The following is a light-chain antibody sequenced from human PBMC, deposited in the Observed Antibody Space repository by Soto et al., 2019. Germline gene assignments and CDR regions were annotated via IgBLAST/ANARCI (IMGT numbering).Light chain of an antibody. Sequence: DIQMTQSPSTLSASVGDRVTITCRASQSISESLAWYQQKPGQAPKLLIYEASNLKSGVPSRFSGSGSGTDYTLTISSLQTDDFARYYCQHNNGYWTFGQGTKVEIK. J-gene: IGKJ1*01. CDR2: EAS. CDR3: QHNNGYWT. CDR1: QSISES. V-gene: IGKV1-5*03.